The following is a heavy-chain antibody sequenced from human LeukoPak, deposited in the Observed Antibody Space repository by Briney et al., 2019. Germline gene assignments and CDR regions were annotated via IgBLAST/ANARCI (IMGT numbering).Heavy chain of an antibody. V-gene: IGHV1-46*01. D-gene: IGHD1-26*01. Sequence: GASVKVSCKASGYTFTSYYMHWVGQAPGQGGEWRGIINPSGGSTSYEQKFEGRGTMTRPTSTSTVYMELSSLRSEDTAVYYCARVRGSYSDSWGQGTLVTVPS. CDR1: GYTFTSYY. CDR3: ARVRGSYSDS. J-gene: IGHJ5*01. CDR2: INPSGGST.